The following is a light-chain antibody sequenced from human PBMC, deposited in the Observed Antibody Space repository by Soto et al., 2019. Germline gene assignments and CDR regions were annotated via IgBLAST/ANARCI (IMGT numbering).Light chain of an antibody. V-gene: IGKV3-11*01. CDR3: QQRSNWPPWT. J-gene: IGKJ1*01. Sequence: EIVLTQSPATLSLSPGERATLSCRASQSVSSYLAWYQQKPGKAPRLLIYDASNRATGIPARFSGSGSGTDFTLTISSLEPEDFAFYYCQQRSNWPPWTFGQGTKVEIK. CDR2: DAS. CDR1: QSVSSY.